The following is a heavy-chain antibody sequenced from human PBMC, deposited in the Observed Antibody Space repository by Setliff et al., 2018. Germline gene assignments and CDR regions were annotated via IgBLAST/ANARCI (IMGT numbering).Heavy chain of an antibody. J-gene: IGHJ4*02. CDR1: GGSISTDPYF. CDR2: ISYSGRT. Sequence: KSSETLSLTCAVSGGSISTDPYFWTWIRQHPVKGLEWIGYISYSGRTSYNPSLYSRITVSLDGSKNQFSLQLTSVTAADTAMYYCARVAYPNSGSCRYFDNWGQGTLVTVSS. D-gene: IGHD2-15*01. CDR3: ARVAYPNSGSCRYFDN. V-gene: IGHV4-31*11.